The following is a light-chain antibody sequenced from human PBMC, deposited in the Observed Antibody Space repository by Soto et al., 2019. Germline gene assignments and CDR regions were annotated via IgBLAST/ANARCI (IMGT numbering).Light chain of an antibody. CDR1: QSVGIN. CDR2: GAS. CDR3: QQYNDWPRT. Sequence: EVVMTQSPAILSVSKRERATLSCRASQSVGINVAWYQQKPGQAPRLLIYGASTRATGSPDRFSASGSATEFTLTISSLLSEDFAVYYCQQYNDWPRTFGQGTKVDI. J-gene: IGKJ1*01. V-gene: IGKV3-15*01.